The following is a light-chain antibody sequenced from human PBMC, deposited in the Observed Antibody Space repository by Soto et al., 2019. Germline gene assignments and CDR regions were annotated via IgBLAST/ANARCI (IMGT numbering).Light chain of an antibody. CDR3: QQSYTTPPWT. J-gene: IGKJ1*01. CDR1: QSIRNY. CDR2: DAS. V-gene: IGKV1-39*01. Sequence: DIQMTQSPSSLSASVGDRVTITCRASQSIRNYLNWYQQKPGKAPKVLIYDASSLQGGVPSRFSGSGSGTDFTLTISSLQPEDFATYYCQQSYTTPPWTFGQGNKVEIK.